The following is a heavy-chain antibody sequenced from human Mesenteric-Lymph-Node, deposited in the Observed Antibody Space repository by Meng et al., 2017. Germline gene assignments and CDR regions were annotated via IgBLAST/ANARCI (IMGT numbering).Heavy chain of an antibody. CDR3: ARDGRDSGSYSHYYYYGMDV. J-gene: IGHJ6*02. CDR1: GFTFSSYE. V-gene: IGHV3-48*03. D-gene: IGHD1-26*01. CDR2: ISSSGSTI. Sequence: GGSLRLSCAASGFTFSSYEMNWVRQAPGKGLEWVSYISSSGSTIYYADSVKGRFTISRDNAKNSLYLQMNSLRAEDTAVYYCARDGRDSGSYSHYYYYGMDVWGQGTTVTVSS.